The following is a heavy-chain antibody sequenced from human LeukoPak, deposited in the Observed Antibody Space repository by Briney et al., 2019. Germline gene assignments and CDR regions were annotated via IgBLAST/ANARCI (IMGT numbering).Heavy chain of an antibody. D-gene: IGHD2-15*01. CDR1: GFSFTDYS. Sequence: GGSLRLSCSASGFSFTDYSIHWVRQAPGKGIDWLTVVTTDGSKMYYADSVEGRFIISRDNSKDMVYLQMNRLTSEDTAMYYCVRGGSEVVVAAALGDFDIWGQGTMVTVSS. J-gene: IGHJ3*02. V-gene: IGHV3-30*14. CDR3: VRGGSEVVVAAALGDFDI. CDR2: VTTDGSKM.